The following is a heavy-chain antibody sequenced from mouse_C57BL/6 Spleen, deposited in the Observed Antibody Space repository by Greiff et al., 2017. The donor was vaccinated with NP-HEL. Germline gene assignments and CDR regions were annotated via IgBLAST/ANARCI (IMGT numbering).Heavy chain of an antibody. CDR2: IDPETGGT. V-gene: IGHV1-15*01. J-gene: IGHJ1*03. CDR1: GYTFTDYE. D-gene: IGHD4-1*01. CDR3: TREGPGSYWYFDV. Sequence: VQLQQSGAELVRPGASVTLSCKASGYTFTDYEMHWVKQTPVHGLEWIGAIDPETGGTAYNQKFKGKAILTADKSSSTAYMELRSLTSEDSAVYYCTREGPGSYWYFDVWGTGTTVTVSS.